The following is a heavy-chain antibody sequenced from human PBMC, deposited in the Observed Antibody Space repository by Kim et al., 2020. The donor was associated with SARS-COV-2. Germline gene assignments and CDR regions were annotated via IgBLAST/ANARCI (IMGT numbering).Heavy chain of an antibody. CDR3: AKPELRWLSPDY. Sequence: GGSLRLSCAASGFTFRNSAMSWVRQAPGKGLEWVSAISRSGGDTYYADFVQGRFTISRDNSKNTLYLQMDSLRAEDTAVYYCAKPELRWLSPDYWGQGTLVTVSS. J-gene: IGHJ4*02. D-gene: IGHD3-9*01. CDR2: ISRSGGDT. V-gene: IGHV3-23*01. CDR1: GFTFRNSA.